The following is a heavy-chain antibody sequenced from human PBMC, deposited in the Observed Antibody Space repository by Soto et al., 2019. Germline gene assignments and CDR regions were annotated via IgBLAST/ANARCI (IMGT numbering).Heavy chain of an antibody. D-gene: IGHD3-22*01. J-gene: IGHJ4*02. CDR1: GFTFSSYS. CDR2: ISSSSTI. Sequence: GGSLRLSCAASGFTFSSYSMNWVRQAPGKGLEWASYISSSSTIYYADSVKGRFTISRDNAKNSLYLQMNSLRDEDTAVYYCAREGYFYYFDYWGQGTLVTVSS. CDR3: AREGYFYYFDY. V-gene: IGHV3-48*02.